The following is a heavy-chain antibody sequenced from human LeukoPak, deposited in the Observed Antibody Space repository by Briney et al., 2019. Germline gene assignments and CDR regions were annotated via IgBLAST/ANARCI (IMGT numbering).Heavy chain of an antibody. J-gene: IGHJ6*03. CDR3: ARTGSSWPLYYYYYMDV. V-gene: IGHV4-59*11. D-gene: IGHD6-13*01. CDR1: GGSISSHY. CDR2: VSDSGST. Sequence: PSENLSLTCTVSGGSISSHYWSWIRQPPGKGLECSGYVSDSGSTNYNPSLKSRVTVSVDTSKDQFSLKLTSVTAADTAVYYCARTGSSWPLYYYYYMDVWGKGTTVTVSS.